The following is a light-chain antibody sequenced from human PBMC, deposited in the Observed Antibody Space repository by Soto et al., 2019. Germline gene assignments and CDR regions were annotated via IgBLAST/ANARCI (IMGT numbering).Light chain of an antibody. CDR3: AAWDDSLNGRM. Sequence: QSVLTQPPSASGTPGQTVTISCSGSSSNNGSNSVNWYQQLPGTAPKLLIFSNNQRPSGVPDRFSGSKSGTSASLAISGLQSEDEADYYCAAWDDSLNGRMFGGGTKVTVL. CDR2: SNN. J-gene: IGLJ3*02. CDR1: SSNNGSNS. V-gene: IGLV1-44*01.